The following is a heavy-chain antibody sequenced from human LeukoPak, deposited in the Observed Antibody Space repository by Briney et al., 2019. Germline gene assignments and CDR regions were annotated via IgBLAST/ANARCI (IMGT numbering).Heavy chain of an antibody. CDR3: ARSGIYGVFDY. V-gene: IGHV3-66*01. Sequence: GGSLRLSCAASGFTVNSNYMIWVRQAPGKGLEWVSAIYSGDNTYYADSVKGRFTISRDNSKNTMYLQMNSLRAEDTAVYYCARSGIYGVFDYWGRGTLVTVSS. CDR1: GFTVNSNY. J-gene: IGHJ4*02. CDR2: IYSGDNT. D-gene: IGHD1-26*01.